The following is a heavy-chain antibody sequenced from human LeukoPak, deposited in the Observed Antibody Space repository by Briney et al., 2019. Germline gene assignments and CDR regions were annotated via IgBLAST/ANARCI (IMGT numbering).Heavy chain of an antibody. Sequence: GGSLRLSCAASGFTFSSYGMHWVRQAPGKGLEWVAVISYDGSNKYYADSVKGRFTISRDNSKNTLYLQMNSLRAEDTAVYYCAKDLTRGGWYASYYFDHWGQGTLVTVSS. D-gene: IGHD6-19*01. CDR2: ISYDGSNK. V-gene: IGHV3-30*18. J-gene: IGHJ4*02. CDR3: AKDLTRGGWYASYYFDH. CDR1: GFTFSSYG.